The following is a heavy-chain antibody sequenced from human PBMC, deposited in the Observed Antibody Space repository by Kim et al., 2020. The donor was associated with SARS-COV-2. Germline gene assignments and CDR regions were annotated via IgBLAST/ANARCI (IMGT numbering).Heavy chain of an antibody. D-gene: IGHD1-26*01. J-gene: IGHJ4*02. Sequence: YSPSFQGQVTISPDKSISTAYLQWSSLKASDTAMYYGARSKGMVAYFDYWGQGTLVTVSS. V-gene: IGHV5-51*01. CDR3: ARSKGMVAYFDY.